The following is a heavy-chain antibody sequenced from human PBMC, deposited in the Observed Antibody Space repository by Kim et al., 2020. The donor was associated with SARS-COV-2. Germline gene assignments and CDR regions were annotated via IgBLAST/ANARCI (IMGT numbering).Heavy chain of an antibody. D-gene: IGHD6-19*01. J-gene: IGHJ4*02. Sequence: GGSLRLSCEASGFTFSSYNMNWVRQAPGKGLEWVSSISYSSANIFYADSVKGRLTISRDNARSSMSLQMNSLRAEDTAVYYCARDLVAGTYYLDSWGQGTLVTVSS. CDR1: GFTFSSYN. CDR3: ARDLVAGTYYLDS. V-gene: IGHV3-21*01. CDR2: ISYSSANI.